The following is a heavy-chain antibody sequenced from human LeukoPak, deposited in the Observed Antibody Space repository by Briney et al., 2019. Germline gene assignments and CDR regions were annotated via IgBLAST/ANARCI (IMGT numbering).Heavy chain of an antibody. D-gene: IGHD7-27*01. CDR3: ARDQGNSGVNDY. V-gene: IGHV3-48*04. CDR1: GFTFSDYA. J-gene: IGHJ4*02. Sequence: GGSLRLSCAASGFTFSDYAFNWVCQAPGKGLEWVSYISSTSSNIYYADSLKGRFTISRDNAKNSLYLQMNSLRAEDTAVYYCARDQGNSGVNDYWGQGTLVAVSS. CDR2: ISSTSSNI.